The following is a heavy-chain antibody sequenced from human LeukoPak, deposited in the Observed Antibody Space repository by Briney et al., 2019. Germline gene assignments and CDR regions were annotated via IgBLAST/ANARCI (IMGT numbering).Heavy chain of an antibody. D-gene: IGHD6-13*01. CDR3: ARGSFGYNWFDP. V-gene: IGHV1-69*13. CDR2: IIPIFGTA. CDR1: GGTFSSYA. Sequence: GTSVTVSCKASGGTFSSYAISWVRQAPGQGLEWMGGIIPIFGTANYAQKFQGRVTITADESTSTAYIELSSLRSEDTAVYYCARGSFGYNWFDPWGQGTLVTVSS. J-gene: IGHJ5*02.